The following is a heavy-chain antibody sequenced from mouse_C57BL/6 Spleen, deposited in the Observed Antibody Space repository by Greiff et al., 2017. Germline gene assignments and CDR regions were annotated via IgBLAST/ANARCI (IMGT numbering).Heavy chain of an antibody. CDR1: GYAFSSYW. CDR3: ARGGVYARVGD. V-gene: IGHV1-80*01. CDR2: IYPGDGDT. J-gene: IGHJ2*01. D-gene: IGHD3-3*01. Sequence: QVQLQQSGAELVKPGASVKISCKASGYAFSSYWMHWVKQRPGKGLEWIGQIYPGDGDTNYNGKFKGKATLTADKSSSTAYMQLSSLTSEDSAVYFSARGGVYARVGDWGQGTTRTVSS.